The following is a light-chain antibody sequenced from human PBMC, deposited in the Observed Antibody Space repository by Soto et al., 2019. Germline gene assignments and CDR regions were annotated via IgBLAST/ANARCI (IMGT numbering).Light chain of an antibody. CDR2: NVR. V-gene: IGLV2-14*01. Sequence: QSALTQPASVSGSPGQSITISCTGTSSDVGGYDYVSWYQQHPGKAPKLMIYNVRNRPSGVSNRFSGSKAGNTASLTISGLQAEDEAAYYCSSYTSSSTVVFVGGTKLTVL. J-gene: IGLJ2*01. CDR1: SSDVGGYDY. CDR3: SSYTSSSTVV.